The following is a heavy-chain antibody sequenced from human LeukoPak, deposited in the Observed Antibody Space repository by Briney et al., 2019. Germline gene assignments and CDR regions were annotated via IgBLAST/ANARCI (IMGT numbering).Heavy chain of an antibody. CDR1: GFTFDDYT. CDR2: ITWNSGSI. J-gene: IGHJ4*02. Sequence: GGSLRLSCAASGFTFDDYTMHWVRQAPGKGLEWVSGITWNSGSIGYADSVRGRFTISRDNAKNSLYLEMNSLRAEVTALYYCAKEDHFASWGQGTLVTVSS. V-gene: IGHV3-9*01. CDR3: AKEDHFAS.